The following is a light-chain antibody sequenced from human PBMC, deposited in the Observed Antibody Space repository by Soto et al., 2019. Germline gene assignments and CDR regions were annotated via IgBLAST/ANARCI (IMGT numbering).Light chain of an antibody. V-gene: IGKV1-5*01. J-gene: IGKJ1*01. Sequence: DIQMTQSPSAVSASVXDRVTITCRASQSINTWLAWYHQKPGKAPKLLIYDASSLESGVPSRFSGSGSGTEFTLTISSLQPDDSATYYCQQYISYWTFGQGTKVDI. CDR2: DAS. CDR3: QQYISYWT. CDR1: QSINTW.